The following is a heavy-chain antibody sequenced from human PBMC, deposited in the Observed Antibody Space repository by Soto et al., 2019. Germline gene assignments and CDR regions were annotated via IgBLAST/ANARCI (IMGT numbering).Heavy chain of an antibody. J-gene: IGHJ5*02. CDR1: GGTFSSYA. Sequence: VQLGQSGAVVKKPGSSVKVSCKASGGTFSSYAISWVRQAPGQGLEWMGGILPIFGTANYAQKFQGRVTMTADESTSTAYMELSSLRYEDTAVYYCARALELRGYNGFDPWCQGTLVTVYS. D-gene: IGHD1-26*01. CDR3: ARALELRGYNGFDP. V-gene: IGHV1-69*12. CDR2: ILPIFGTA.